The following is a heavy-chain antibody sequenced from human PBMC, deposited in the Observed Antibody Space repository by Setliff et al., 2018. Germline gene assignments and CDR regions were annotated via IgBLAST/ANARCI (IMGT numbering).Heavy chain of an antibody. D-gene: IGHD4-17*01. Sequence: VASVKVSCKASGGTFNTYAINWVRQAPGQGLAWMGGIVPVFGTRNYAQKFQGRVTFSADDSANTAYMELTSLTSEDTAVYYCARESNGDYVPYYYYYYMDVWGKGTTVTVSS. J-gene: IGHJ6*03. CDR3: ARESNGDYVPYYYYYYMDV. CDR1: GGTFNTYA. V-gene: IGHV1-69*13. CDR2: IVPVFGTR.